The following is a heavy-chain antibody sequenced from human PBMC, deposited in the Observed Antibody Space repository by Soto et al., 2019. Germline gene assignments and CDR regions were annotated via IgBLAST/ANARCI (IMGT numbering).Heavy chain of an antibody. J-gene: IGHJ4*02. V-gene: IGHV3-30*04. CDR2: ISYDGSNK. CDR3: AKDHGLYIAAAD. Sequence: QVQLVESGGGVVQPGRSLRLSCAASGFTFSSYAMHWVRQAPGKGLEWVAVISYDGSNKYYADSVKGRFTISRDNSKNTLYLQMNSLRAEDTAVYYCAKDHGLYIAAADWGQGTLVTVSS. CDR1: GFTFSSYA. D-gene: IGHD6-13*01.